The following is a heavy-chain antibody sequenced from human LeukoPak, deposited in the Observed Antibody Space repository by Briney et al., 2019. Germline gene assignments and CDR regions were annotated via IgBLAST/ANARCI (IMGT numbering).Heavy chain of an antibody. CDR1: GFTFGSYA. CDR3: AKERQLVPDYYYYMDV. V-gene: IGHV3-23*01. CDR2: ISGSGGST. D-gene: IGHD6-6*01. Sequence: GGSLRLSCAASGFTFGSYAMHWVRQAPGKGLEWVSAISGSGGSTYYADSVKGRFTISRDNSKNTLYLQMNSLRAEDTAVYYCAKERQLVPDYYYYMDVWGKGTTVTVSS. J-gene: IGHJ6*03.